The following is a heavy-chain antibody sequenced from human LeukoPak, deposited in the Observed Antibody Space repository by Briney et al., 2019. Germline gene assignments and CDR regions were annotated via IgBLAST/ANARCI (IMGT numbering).Heavy chain of an antibody. CDR1: GYTFTSYD. Sequence: GASVKVSCKASGYTFTSYDINWVRQATGQGLEWMGWMNPNSGNTGYAQKFQGRVTMTRNTSISTAYMELSSLRSEDTAAYYCARGYSSGWAYYYYYYMDVWGKGTTVTVSS. D-gene: IGHD6-19*01. V-gene: IGHV1-8*01. CDR3: ARGYSSGWAYYYYYYMDV. J-gene: IGHJ6*03. CDR2: MNPNSGNT.